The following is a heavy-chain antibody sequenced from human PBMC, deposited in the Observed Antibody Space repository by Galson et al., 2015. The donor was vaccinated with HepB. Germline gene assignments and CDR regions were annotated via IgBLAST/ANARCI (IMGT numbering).Heavy chain of an antibody. D-gene: IGHD5-18*01. J-gene: IGHJ4*02. Sequence: SVKVSCKASGYTFTSYAMHWVRQAPGQRLEWMGWINAGNGNTKYSQKVQGSVTITRDTSASTAYMELSSLRSEDTAVYYCARGDAWIQLWLPVDYWGQGTLVTVSS. CDR3: ARGDAWIQLWLPVDY. CDR1: GYTFTSYA. CDR2: INAGNGNT. V-gene: IGHV1-3*01.